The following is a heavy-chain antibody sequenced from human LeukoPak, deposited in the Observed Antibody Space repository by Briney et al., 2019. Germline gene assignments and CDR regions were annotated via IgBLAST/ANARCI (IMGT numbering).Heavy chain of an antibody. CDR1: GFTFSSYA. CDR3: AKDLLSLAYCGGDCSPAAFDY. J-gene: IGHJ4*02. CDR2: ISGSGGST. V-gene: IGHV3-23*01. D-gene: IGHD2-21*02. Sequence: GALRLSCAASGFTFSSYAMSWVRQAPGKGLEWVSAISGSGGSTYYADSVKGRFTISRDNSKNTLYLQMNSLRAEDAAVYYCAKDLLSLAYCGGDCSPAAFDYWGQGTLVTVSS.